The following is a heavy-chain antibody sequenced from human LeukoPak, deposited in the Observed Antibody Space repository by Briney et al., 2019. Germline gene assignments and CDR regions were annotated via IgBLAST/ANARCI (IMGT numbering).Heavy chain of an antibody. Sequence: GGSLRLSCAASGFTFSSYAMSWVRQAPGKGLEWVSAISGSGGSTYYADSVKGRFTISRDNSKNTLYLQMNSLRAEDTAVYYCAKGGESGYSYGNWYFDLWGRGTLVTVSS. CDR1: GFTFSSYA. CDR3: AKGGESGYSYGNWYFDL. D-gene: IGHD5-18*01. V-gene: IGHV3-23*01. J-gene: IGHJ2*01. CDR2: ISGSGGST.